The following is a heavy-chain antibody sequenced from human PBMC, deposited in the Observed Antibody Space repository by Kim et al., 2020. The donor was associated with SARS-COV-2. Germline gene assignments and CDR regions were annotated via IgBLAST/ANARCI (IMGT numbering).Heavy chain of an antibody. CDR1: GFSFDDYA. D-gene: IGHD1-26*01. CDR2: ISWNSGSI. V-gene: IGHV3-9*01. J-gene: IGHJ6*02. CDR3: AKGAGAFFYDGMDV. Sequence: GGSLRLSCAASGFSFDDYAMYWVRQAPGKGLEWVSGISWNSGSIGYADSVKGRFTISRDNAKNSLYLQMNSLRGEDTALYYCAKGAGAFFYDGMDVWGQGTTVTVSS.